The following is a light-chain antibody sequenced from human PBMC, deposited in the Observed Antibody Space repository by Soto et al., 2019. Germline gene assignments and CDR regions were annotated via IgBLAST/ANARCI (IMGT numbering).Light chain of an antibody. V-gene: IGKV2-28*01. CDR3: MQGLQTPLT. CDR2: LGS. J-gene: IGKJ4*01. Sequence: DIVMTQSPLSLPVTPGEPASISCRSSQSLLDRSGYNYLDWYLQKPGQPPQLLIYLGSNRAPGAPDRFSGSGSGTEFTLKISRVEAEDVGIYYCMQGLQTPLTLGGGTKVEIK. CDR1: QSLLDRSGYNY.